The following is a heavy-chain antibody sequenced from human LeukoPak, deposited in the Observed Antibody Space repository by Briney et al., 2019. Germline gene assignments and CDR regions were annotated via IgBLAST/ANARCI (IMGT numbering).Heavy chain of an antibody. V-gene: IGHV1-3*01. J-gene: IGHJ4*02. D-gene: IGHD7-27*01. CDR2: TNAGNGNT. CDR1: GYTFTSYA. Sequence: GASVKVSCKASGYTFTSYAMHWVRQAPGQRLEWMGWTNAGNGNTKYSQKFQGRVTITRDTSASTAYMELSSLRSEDTAVYYCASSGDYYFDYWGQGTLVTVSS. CDR3: ASSGDYYFDY.